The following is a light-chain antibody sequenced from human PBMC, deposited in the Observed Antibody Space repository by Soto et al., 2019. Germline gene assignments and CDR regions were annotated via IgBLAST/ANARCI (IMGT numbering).Light chain of an antibody. CDR3: SSFTGTNTYVV. Sequence: QLVLTQPASVSGSPGQSITISCTGTTSDIGGYNYVSWYQQHPGKAPKLMIYDVSNRPSGVSDRFSGSKSGITASLTISGLQPEDEADYYCSSFTGTNTYVVLGGGTKLTVL. CDR1: TSDIGGYNY. CDR2: DVS. V-gene: IGLV2-14*01. J-gene: IGLJ2*01.